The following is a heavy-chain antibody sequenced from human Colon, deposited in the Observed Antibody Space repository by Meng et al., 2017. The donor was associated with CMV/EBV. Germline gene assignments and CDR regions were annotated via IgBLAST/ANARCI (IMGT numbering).Heavy chain of an antibody. Sequence: GESLKISCVVSGVTFSDSVMSWVRQAPGKGLEWVSSISGSGGSTYYADSVKGRFTISRDNSKNMLYLQMNSLRVEDTAVYFCAKSIGWYGSGYYYYGMDVWGQGTTVTVSS. J-gene: IGHJ6*02. V-gene: IGHV3-23*01. CDR1: GVTFSDSV. CDR2: ISGSGGST. D-gene: IGHD6-19*01. CDR3: AKSIGWYGSGYYYYGMDV.